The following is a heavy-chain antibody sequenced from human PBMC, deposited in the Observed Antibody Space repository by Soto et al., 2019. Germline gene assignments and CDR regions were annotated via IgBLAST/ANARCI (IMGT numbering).Heavy chain of an antibody. CDR2: ISAHNGNT. CDR1: GYAFTSYA. V-gene: IGHV1-18*01. Sequence: QVQLVQCGAEVKKPGASVKVSCKASGYAFTSYAVSWVRQAPGQGLEWMGWISAHNGNTYYAQKFQGRVTMTTDTSTSTACMELTSLTSDDTAVYYCARGPITIFGVVTIGDIDYWGQGTLVTVSS. J-gene: IGHJ4*02. D-gene: IGHD3-3*01. CDR3: ARGPITIFGVVTIGDIDY.